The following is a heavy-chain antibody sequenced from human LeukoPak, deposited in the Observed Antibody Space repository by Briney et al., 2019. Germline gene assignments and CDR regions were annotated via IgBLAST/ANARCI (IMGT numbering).Heavy chain of an antibody. V-gene: IGHV4-59*01. Sequence: PSETLSLTCTVSGGSISSYYWSWIRQPPGKGLEWIGYIYESGNTNYNPSLKSRVTISVDTSKNQFSLKLSSVTAADTAVYYCARQAYYSPGAFDIWGQGTMVTVSS. D-gene: IGHD2-21*01. J-gene: IGHJ3*02. CDR3: ARQAYYSPGAFDI. CDR2: IYESGNT. CDR1: GGSISSYY.